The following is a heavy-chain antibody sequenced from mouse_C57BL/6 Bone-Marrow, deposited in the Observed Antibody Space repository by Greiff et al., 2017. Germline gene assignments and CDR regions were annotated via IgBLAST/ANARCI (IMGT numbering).Heavy chain of an antibody. CDR1: GYTFTGYW. D-gene: IGHD1-1*01. CDR3: ARLLFITTVASYWYFDV. J-gene: IGHJ1*03. Sequence: VQLQQSGAELMKPGASVKLSCKATGYTFTGYWIEWVKQRPGHGLEWIGEILPGSGSTNYNEKFKGKATFTADTSSNTAYMQLSSLTTEDSAIYYSARLLFITTVASYWYFDVWGTGTTVTVSS. V-gene: IGHV1-9*01. CDR2: ILPGSGST.